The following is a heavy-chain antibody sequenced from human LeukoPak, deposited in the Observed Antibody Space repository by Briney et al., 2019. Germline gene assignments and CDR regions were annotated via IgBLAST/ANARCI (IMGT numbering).Heavy chain of an antibody. V-gene: IGHV1-2*02. D-gene: IGHD2-15*01. Sequence: GASVKVSCKASGYTFTGYYMHWVRQAPGQGLEWMGWINPNSGGTNYAQKFQGRVTMTRDTSISTAYMELSRLRSDDTAVYYCARDPTYCSGGSCYSPGSYWGQGTLVTVSS. CDR3: ARDPTYCSGGSCYSPGSY. J-gene: IGHJ4*02. CDR1: GYTFTGYY. CDR2: INPNSGGT.